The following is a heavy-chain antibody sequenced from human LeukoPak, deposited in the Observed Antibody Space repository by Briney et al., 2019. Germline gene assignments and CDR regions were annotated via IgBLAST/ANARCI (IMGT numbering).Heavy chain of an antibody. D-gene: IGHD1-14*01. V-gene: IGHV3-53*01. CDR2: LYSDGNT. J-gene: IGHJ4*02. CDR1: GFTVITND. Sequence: GGSLRLSCAASGFTVITNDMTWVRQAPGKGLEWVSVLYSDGNTKYADSVQDRFTISRDNSKNTLYLEMNSLSPDDTAVYYCARGVEPLAANTLAYWGQGTLVTVSS. CDR3: ARGVEPLAANTLAY.